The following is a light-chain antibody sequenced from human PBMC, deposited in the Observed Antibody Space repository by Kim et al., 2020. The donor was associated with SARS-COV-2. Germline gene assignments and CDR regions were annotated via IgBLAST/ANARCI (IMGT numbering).Light chain of an antibody. J-gene: IGLJ3*02. Sequence: GQRVTISCFGGRSNVGRNYVYWFQHLPGTAPKLLIERNDQRPSGVPARFSGSKSGSSASLAISGLQPEDDADYYCEAWDDSLNGPVFGGGTKLTVL. V-gene: IGLV1-44*01. CDR2: RND. CDR3: EAWDDSLNGPV. CDR1: RSNVGRNY.